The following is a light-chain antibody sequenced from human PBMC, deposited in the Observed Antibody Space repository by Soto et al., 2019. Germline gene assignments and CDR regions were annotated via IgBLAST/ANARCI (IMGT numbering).Light chain of an antibody. CDR2: SAS. J-gene: IGKJ1*01. V-gene: IGKV1-39*01. Sequence: DIQMTQSPSSLSASVGDRVTITCRASQTIGSFLHWYQQKPGRAPNLLIHSASTLHTGVPSRFSGSGSGSDFTLTISSLQPGDFGTYFCQQFNYWPLWTFGQGTKVDIK. CDR3: QQFNYWPLWT. CDR1: QTIGSF.